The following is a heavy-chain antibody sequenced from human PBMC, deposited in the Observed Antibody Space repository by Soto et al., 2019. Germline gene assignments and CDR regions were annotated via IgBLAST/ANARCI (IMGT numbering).Heavy chain of an antibody. V-gene: IGHV3-30*03. Sequence: QVQLVESGGGVVQPGRSLRLSCAASGFPFTSYGMHWVREGPDKGLEWVAIISYDGSDKYYADSVKVRFTISRDNSKNTLYLQMNSLRPEDTALYYCVGGQYYFDYRGQGTLVIVSS. J-gene: IGHJ4*02. CDR2: ISYDGSDK. CDR1: GFPFTSYG. D-gene: IGHD3-10*01. CDR3: VGGQYYFDY.